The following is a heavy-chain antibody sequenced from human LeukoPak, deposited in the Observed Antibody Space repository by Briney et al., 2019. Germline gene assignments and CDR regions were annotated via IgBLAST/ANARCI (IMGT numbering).Heavy chain of an antibody. Sequence: GGSLRLSCAASGFTFSSYSMDWVRQAPGKGLEWVSSISSSSSYIYYADSVKGRFTISRDNAKNSLYLQMNSLRAEDTAVYYCARALRITMVRGVIIQNYYYYGMDVWGQGTTVTVSS. CDR2: ISSSSSYI. D-gene: IGHD3-10*01. CDR1: GFTFSSYS. J-gene: IGHJ6*02. V-gene: IGHV3-21*01. CDR3: ARALRITMVRGVIIQNYYYYGMDV.